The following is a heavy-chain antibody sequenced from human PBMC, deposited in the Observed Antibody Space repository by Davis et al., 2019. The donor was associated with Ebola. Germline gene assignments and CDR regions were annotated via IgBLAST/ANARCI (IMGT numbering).Heavy chain of an antibody. CDR2: INPNSGGT. Sequence: ASVKVSCKASGYTFTGYYMHWVRQAPGQGLEWMGWINPNSGGTNYAQKFQGRVTLTRDTSISTAYMELTRLRSDDTAVYYCAREIEYCSGGSCYGGSVYWGQGSLVTVSS. J-gene: IGHJ4*02. CDR3: AREIEYCSGGSCYGGSVY. CDR1: GYTFTGYY. V-gene: IGHV1-2*02. D-gene: IGHD2-15*01.